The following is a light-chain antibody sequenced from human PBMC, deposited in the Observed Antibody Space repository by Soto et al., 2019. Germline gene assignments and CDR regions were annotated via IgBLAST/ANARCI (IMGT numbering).Light chain of an antibody. J-gene: IGKJ1*01. CDR3: HQFGYSPRT. Sequence: EIVLTQSPGTLSLSPGETATLSCRASQTVNSDYLAWFQQRPGQAPSLLIFSTSRRATDIPDRFSGSGSGTDFTLASRRLEPEDFAVYYCHQFGYSPRTFGQGTKVDIK. V-gene: IGKV3-20*01. CDR1: QTVNSDY. CDR2: STS.